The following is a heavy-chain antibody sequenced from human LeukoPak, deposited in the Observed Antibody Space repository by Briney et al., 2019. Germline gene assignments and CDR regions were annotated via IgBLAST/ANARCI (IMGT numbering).Heavy chain of an antibody. CDR2: IKQDGSEK. D-gene: IGHD4-17*01. CDR1: GFTFSSYW. Sequence: QPGGSLRLSCAASGFTFSSYWMSWVRQAPGKGLEWVANIKQDGSEKYYVDSVKGRFTISRDNAKNSLYLQMNSLRAEDTAVYYCARAEYYGDSPFFHWGQGTLVTVSS. CDR3: ARAEYYGDSPFFH. V-gene: IGHV3-7*01. J-gene: IGHJ4*02.